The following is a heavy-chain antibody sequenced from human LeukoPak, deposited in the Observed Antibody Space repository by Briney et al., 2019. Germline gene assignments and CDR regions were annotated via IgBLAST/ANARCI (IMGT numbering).Heavy chain of an antibody. V-gene: IGHV4-39*01. J-gene: IGHJ5*02. CDR2: IYYSGST. CDR1: GGSISSSSYY. CDR3: ARILGYSYMMNWFDP. Sequence: PSETLSLTCTVSGGSISSSSYYWGWIRQPPGKGLEWIGSIYYSGSTYYNPSLKSRVTISVDTSKNQFSLKLSSVTAADTAVYYCARILGYSYMMNWFDPWGQGTLVTVSS. D-gene: IGHD5-18*01.